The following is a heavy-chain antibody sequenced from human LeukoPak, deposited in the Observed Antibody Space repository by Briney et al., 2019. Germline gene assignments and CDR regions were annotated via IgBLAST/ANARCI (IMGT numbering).Heavy chain of an antibody. CDR2: ISGSGVNT. D-gene: IGHD4/OR15-4a*01. CDR1: GFTFDNYA. Sequence: GGSLRLSCAASGFTFDNYAMNWVRLAPGKGLEWVLGISGSGVNTYYADSVKGRFTISRDNSKNTLYLQLNSLRGEDTAIYYCARDTSYNYGAHAMDVWGQGTTVTVSS. J-gene: IGHJ6*02. V-gene: IGHV3-23*01. CDR3: ARDTSYNYGAHAMDV.